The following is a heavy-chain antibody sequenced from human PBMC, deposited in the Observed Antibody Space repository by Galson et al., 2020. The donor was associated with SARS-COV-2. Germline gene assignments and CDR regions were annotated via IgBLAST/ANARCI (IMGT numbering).Heavy chain of an antibody. D-gene: IGHD2-8*01. CDR1: AFTFSSYR. CDR2: ISSSSSTI. V-gene: IGHV3-48*01. Sequence: GGSLRLSCPASAFTFSSYRMNWVRQAPGKGLGWVSYISSSSSTIYYADSVKGRFTISRDNAKNSLYLQMNSLRAEDTAVYYCARPYCTNGVCYFYFDYWGQGTLVTVSS. CDR3: ARPYCTNGVCYFYFDY. J-gene: IGHJ4*02.